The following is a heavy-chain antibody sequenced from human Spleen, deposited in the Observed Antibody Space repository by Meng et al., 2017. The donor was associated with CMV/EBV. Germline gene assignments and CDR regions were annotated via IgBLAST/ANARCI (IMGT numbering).Heavy chain of an antibody. V-gene: IGHV3-74*01. CDR2: ISSDESST. D-gene: IGHD3-3*01. Sequence: GESLKISCEVSGFTFSSYWLHWVRQAPGKGLAWVSRISSDESSTDYADSVKGRFTISRDNAKNTLYLQMNSLRAEDTAVYFCARELLSYDFWSGQSDKYYYYGMDVWGQGTTVTVSS. CDR3: ARELLSYDFWSGQSDKYYYYGMDV. J-gene: IGHJ6*02. CDR1: GFTFSSYW.